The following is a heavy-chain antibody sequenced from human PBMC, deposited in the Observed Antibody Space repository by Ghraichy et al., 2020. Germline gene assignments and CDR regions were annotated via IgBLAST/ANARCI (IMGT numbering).Heavy chain of an antibody. V-gene: IGHV1-69*13. J-gene: IGHJ3*02. Sequence: SVKVSCKASGGTFSSYAISWVRQAPGQGLEWMGGIIPIFGTANYAQKFQGRVTITADESTSTAYMELSSLRSEDTAVYYCARKDMIVVKGGALDIWGQGTMVTVSS. D-gene: IGHD3-22*01. CDR3: ARKDMIVVKGGALDI. CDR2: IIPIFGTA. CDR1: GGTFSSYA.